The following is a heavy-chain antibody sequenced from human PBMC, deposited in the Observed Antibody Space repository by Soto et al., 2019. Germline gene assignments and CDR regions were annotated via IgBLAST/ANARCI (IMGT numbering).Heavy chain of an antibody. CDR1: GFTFSSYG. Sequence: QVQLVESGGGVVQPGRSLRLSCAASGFTFSSYGMHWVRQAPGKGLEWVAVIWYDGSNKYYADSVKGRFTISRDNSKNTLYLQMNSLRAEDTAVYYCARDRIASAGTLAYGGQGTLVTVSS. J-gene: IGHJ4*02. CDR2: IWYDGSNK. D-gene: IGHD6-13*01. V-gene: IGHV3-33*01. CDR3: ARDRIASAGTLAY.